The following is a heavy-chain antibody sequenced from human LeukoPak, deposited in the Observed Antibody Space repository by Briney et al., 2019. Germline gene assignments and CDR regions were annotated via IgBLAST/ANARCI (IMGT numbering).Heavy chain of an antibody. J-gene: IGHJ4*02. Sequence: PGGSLRLSCAASGFTFSSYWMHWVRQAPGKGLVWVSRINSDRSSTTYADSVKGRFTISRDNAKNTLYLQMNSLRAEDTAVYYCAHGAMYQLDYWGQGTLVTVSS. CDR1: GFTFSSYW. CDR3: AHGAMYQLDY. D-gene: IGHD2-2*01. CDR2: INSDRSST. V-gene: IGHV3-74*01.